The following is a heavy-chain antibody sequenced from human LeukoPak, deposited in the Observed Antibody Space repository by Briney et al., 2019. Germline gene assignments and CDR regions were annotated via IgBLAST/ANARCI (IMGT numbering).Heavy chain of an antibody. J-gene: IGHJ3*02. CDR2: IYYSGNT. CDR1: GDSISSYY. V-gene: IGHV4-59*01. Sequence: PSETLSLTCTVSGDSISSYYWSWIQQPPGKGLEWIGCIYYSGNTNYNPSLKSRVTISIDTSKNQFCLKLSSVTAADTAVYYCARDYAFDIWGQGTMVTVSS. CDR3: ARDYAFDI.